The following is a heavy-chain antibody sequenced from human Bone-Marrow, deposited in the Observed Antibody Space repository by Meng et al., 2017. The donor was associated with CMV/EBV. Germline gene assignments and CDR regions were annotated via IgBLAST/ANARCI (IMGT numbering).Heavy chain of an antibody. V-gene: IGHV1-2*02. CDR2: INPNSGGT. J-gene: IGHJ5*02. D-gene: IGHD2-8*01. CDR3: ARGNGVRGNWFDP. Sequence: SVKVSCKASGYTFTGYYMHWVRRAPGQGLEWMGWINPNSGGTNYAQKFQGRVTMTRDTSISTAYMELSRLRSDDTAVYYCARGNGVRGNWFDPWGQGTLVTVAS. CDR1: GYTFTGYY.